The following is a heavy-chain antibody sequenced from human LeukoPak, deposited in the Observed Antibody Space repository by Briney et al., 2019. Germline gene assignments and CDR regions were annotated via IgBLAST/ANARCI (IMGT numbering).Heavy chain of an antibody. Sequence: GGSLRLSCAASGFTFSSYSMNWVRQAPGKGLEWVSYISSSSSTIYYADSVKGRFTISRDNAKNSLYLQMNSLRAEDTAVYYCAREIGYDFWSRYHSQHSYYYMDVWGKGTTVTVSS. CDR3: AREIGYDFWSRYHSQHSYYYMDV. CDR1: GFTFSSYS. CDR2: ISSSSSTI. D-gene: IGHD3-3*01. J-gene: IGHJ6*03. V-gene: IGHV3-48*01.